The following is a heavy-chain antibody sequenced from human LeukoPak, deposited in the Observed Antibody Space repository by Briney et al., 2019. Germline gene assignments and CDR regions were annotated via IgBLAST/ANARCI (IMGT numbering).Heavy chain of an antibody. D-gene: IGHD6-6*01. V-gene: IGHV3-11*04. CDR2: ISSSGSTI. CDR1: GFTFSDYY. J-gene: IGHJ4*02. CDR3: ARNIDLSYYFDY. Sequence: GGSLRLSCAASGFTFSDYYMSWLRQAPGKGLEWVSYISSSGSTIYYADSVKGRFTISRDNAKNSLYLQMNSLRAEDTAVYYCARNIDLSYYFDYWGQGTLVTVSS.